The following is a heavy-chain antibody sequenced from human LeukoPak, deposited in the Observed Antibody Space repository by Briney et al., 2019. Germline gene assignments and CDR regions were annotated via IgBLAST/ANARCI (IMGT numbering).Heavy chain of an antibody. CDR3: ARDDIGISAVGAY. J-gene: IGHJ4*02. CDR2: FYTSGNT. CDR1: GGSFSGYY. D-gene: IGHD6-13*01. Sequence: SETLSLTCSVSGGSFSGYYSSWVRQPAGKGLEWIGRFYTSGNTNYNPSPKSRVTMSVDASKNKFFLKLSSVTAADTAVYYCARDDIGISAVGAYWGQGTLVTVSS. V-gene: IGHV4-4*07.